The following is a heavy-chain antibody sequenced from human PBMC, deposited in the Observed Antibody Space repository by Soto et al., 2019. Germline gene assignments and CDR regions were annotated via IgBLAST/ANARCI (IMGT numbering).Heavy chain of an antibody. J-gene: IGHJ3*01. V-gene: IGHV4-59*01. CDR3: ARDVGGTVTLEAAFDF. D-gene: IGHD4-17*01. CDR1: GNSISDYY. Sequence: QVQLLASGPGLVKPSETLSLTCTVSGNSISDYYWSWIRQPPGKGLEWIGYIFHNVNTNYNPSLKRRVTMSVDTSKNQFSLRLSSVTAADTALYYCARDVGGTVTLEAAFDFGGQGTMVTVS. CDR2: IFHNVNT.